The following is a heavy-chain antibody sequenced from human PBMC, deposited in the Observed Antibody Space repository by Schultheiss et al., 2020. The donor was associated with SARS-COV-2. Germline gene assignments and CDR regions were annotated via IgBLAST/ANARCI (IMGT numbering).Heavy chain of an antibody. CDR3: AREHSGYSYGYGFDY. J-gene: IGHJ4*02. V-gene: IGHV3-21*01. D-gene: IGHD5-18*01. CDR2: ISSSSSYI. CDR1: GFTFSSYS. Sequence: GGSLRLSCAASGFTFSSYSMNWVRQAPGKGLEWVSSISSSSSYIYYADPVKGRFTISRDNAKNSLYLQMNSLRAEDTAVYYCAREHSGYSYGYGFDYWGQGTLVTVSS.